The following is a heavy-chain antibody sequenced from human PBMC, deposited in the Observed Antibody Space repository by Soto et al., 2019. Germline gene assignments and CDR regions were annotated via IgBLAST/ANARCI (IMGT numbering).Heavy chain of an antibody. CDR2: IYGNDGK. V-gene: IGHV2-5*01. Sequence: QITLKESGPTLVKPTQTLTLTCTFSGFSLSTSAVGVGWIRQPPGKALEWLALIYGNDGKRYSPSLKSSLTITKDTSKQEVVLKLTNVDPVDTATYYCVHVEMTTIGAVDQWGQGILVTVSS. CDR1: GFSLSTSAVG. CDR3: VHVEMTTIGAVDQ. D-gene: IGHD4-4*01. J-gene: IGHJ4*02.